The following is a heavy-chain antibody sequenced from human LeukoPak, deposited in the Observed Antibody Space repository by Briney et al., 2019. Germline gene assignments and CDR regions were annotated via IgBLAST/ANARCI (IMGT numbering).Heavy chain of an antibody. J-gene: IGHJ4*02. CDR2: INPSGGST. Sequence: ASVKVSCKASGYTFTSYYMHWVRQAPGQGLEWMGIINPSGGSTSYAQKFQGRVTMTRDMSTSTVYMELSSLRSEDTAVYYCARDYGASPKPGIAVAGQRRNFDYWGQGTLVTVSS. CDR1: GYTFTSYY. CDR3: ARDYGASPKPGIAVAGQRRNFDY. D-gene: IGHD6-19*01. V-gene: IGHV1-46*01.